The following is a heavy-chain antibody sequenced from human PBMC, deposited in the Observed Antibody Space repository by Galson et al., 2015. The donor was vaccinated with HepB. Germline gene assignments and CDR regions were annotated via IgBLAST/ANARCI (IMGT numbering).Heavy chain of an antibody. CDR1: GYTFTSYY. D-gene: IGHD3-22*01. Sequence: SVKVSCKASGYTFTSYYMHWVRQAPGQGLEWMGIINPSGGSTSYAQKFQGRVTMTRDTSTSTVYMELSSLRSEDTAVYYCARVPRPNYYDSSGYYYAPFDYWGQGTLVTVSS. V-gene: IGHV1-46*01. CDR2: INPSGGST. J-gene: IGHJ4*02. CDR3: ARVPRPNYYDSSGYYYAPFDY.